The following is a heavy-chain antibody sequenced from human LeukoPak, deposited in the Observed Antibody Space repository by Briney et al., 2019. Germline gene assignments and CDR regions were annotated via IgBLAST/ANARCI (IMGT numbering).Heavy chain of an antibody. J-gene: IGHJ4*02. D-gene: IGHD1-26*01. CDR1: AFTFSDYS. V-gene: IGHV3-48*01. CDR2: ISGRSSTI. Sequence: PGGSLRLSCAASAFTFSDYSMNWVHRAPGKGLEWVSYISGRSSTIYYADSVKGRFTISRDNAKSSMYLQMNSLRAEDTAVYYCARDRLKSGSYYFDYWGQGTLVTVSS. CDR3: ARDRLKSGSYYFDY.